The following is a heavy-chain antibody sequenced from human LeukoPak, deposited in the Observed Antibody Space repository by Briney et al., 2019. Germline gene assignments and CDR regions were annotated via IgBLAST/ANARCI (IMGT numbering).Heavy chain of an antibody. Sequence: GGSLRLSCAASGFTFSSYAMHWVRQAPGKGLEWVAVISYDGSNKYYADSVKGRFTISRDNSKNTLYLQMNSLRAEDTAVYYCARDKGGVVVPAAILSVWGQGTTVTVPS. CDR1: GFTFSSYA. CDR2: ISYDGSNK. CDR3: ARDKGGVVVPAAILSV. V-gene: IGHV3-30-3*01. J-gene: IGHJ6*02. D-gene: IGHD2-2*02.